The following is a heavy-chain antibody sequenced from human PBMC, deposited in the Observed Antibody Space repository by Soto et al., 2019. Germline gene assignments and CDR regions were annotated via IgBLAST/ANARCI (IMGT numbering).Heavy chain of an antibody. CDR1: GYTFTSYD. CDR3: ARGLRVVVAATTKYYYYYYMDV. CDR2: MNPNSGNT. D-gene: IGHD2-15*01. Sequence: ASVKVSCKASGYTFTSYDINWVRQATGQGLEWMGWMNPNSGNTGYAQKFQGRVTMTRNTSISTAYMGLSSLRSEDTAVYYCARGLRVVVAATTKYYYYYYMDVWGKGTTVTVSS. J-gene: IGHJ6*03. V-gene: IGHV1-8*01.